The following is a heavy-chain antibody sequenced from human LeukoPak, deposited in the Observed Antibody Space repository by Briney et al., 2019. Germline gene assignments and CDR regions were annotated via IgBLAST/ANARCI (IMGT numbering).Heavy chain of an antibody. CDR2: ISYDGSYE. V-gene: IGHV3-30*04. CDR1: GFTFSSYA. CDR3: ARDTDYFDTSGYFCNYFFDL. Sequence: GGSLRLSCAASGFTFSSYAMHWVRQAPGKGLEWVALISYDGSYEYYADTVEGRFTISRDNSENTLYLQLNTLRAEDTALYYCARDTDYFDTSGYFCNYFFDLWGRGTLVTVSS. J-gene: IGHJ2*01. D-gene: IGHD3-22*01.